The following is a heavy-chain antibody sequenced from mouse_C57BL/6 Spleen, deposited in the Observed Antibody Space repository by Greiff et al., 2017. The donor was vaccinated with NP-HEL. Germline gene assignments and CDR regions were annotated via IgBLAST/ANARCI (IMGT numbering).Heavy chain of an antibody. D-gene: IGHD2-4*01. V-gene: IGHV5-17*01. Sequence: EVKLVESGGGLVKPGGSLKLSCAASGFTFSDYGMHWVRQAPEKGLEWVAYISSGSSTIYYADTVKGRFTISRDNAKNTLFLQMTSLRSEDKAMYYCARRGDYGGYFDVWGTGTTVTVSS. J-gene: IGHJ1*03. CDR2: ISSGSSTI. CDR1: GFTFSDYG. CDR3: ARRGDYGGYFDV.